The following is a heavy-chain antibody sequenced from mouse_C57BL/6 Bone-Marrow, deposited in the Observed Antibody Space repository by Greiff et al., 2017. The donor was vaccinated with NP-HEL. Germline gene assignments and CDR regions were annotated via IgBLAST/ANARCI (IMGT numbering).Heavy chain of an antibody. V-gene: IGHV1-7*01. Sequence: VQLQQSGAELAKPGASVKLSCKASGYTFTSYWMHWVKQRPGQGLAWIGYINPSSGYTKYNQKFKDKATLTADKSSSTAYMQLSSLTYEDSAVYYCALGDSNYPFDDWGKGTTLTVSS. D-gene: IGHD2-5*01. CDR3: ALGDSNYPFDD. CDR1: GYTFTSYW. CDR2: INPSSGYT. J-gene: IGHJ2*01.